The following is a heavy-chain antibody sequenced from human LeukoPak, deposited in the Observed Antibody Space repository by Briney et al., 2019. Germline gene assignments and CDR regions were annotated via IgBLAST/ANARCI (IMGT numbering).Heavy chain of an antibody. V-gene: IGHV3-7*01. CDR1: GFSFSTYW. Sequence: GGSLRLSCAVSGFSFSTYWMSWVRQAPGKGLEWVANINEGGGEKYHVDSVEGRFTISRDNRRNSLYLQMNSLRAEDTAVYYCARASDVGTTDHWGQGTLVAVSS. D-gene: IGHD1-7*01. CDR3: ARASDVGTTDH. J-gene: IGHJ4*02. CDR2: INEGGGEK.